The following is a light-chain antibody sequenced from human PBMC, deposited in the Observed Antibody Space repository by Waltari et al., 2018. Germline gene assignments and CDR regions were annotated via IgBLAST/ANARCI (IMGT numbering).Light chain of an antibody. CDR3: QQYNDWPLT. CDR2: GAS. V-gene: IGKV3-15*01. J-gene: IGKJ4*01. CDR1: QSVSRD. Sequence: EIVMTQSPATLSVSPGAGATLSCRASQSVSRDLAWYQQKPGQAPRLLISGASTRATDIPGRFTGSGSGTDFTFTITSLQSGDVAVYYCQQYNDWPLTFGGGTKVEIK.